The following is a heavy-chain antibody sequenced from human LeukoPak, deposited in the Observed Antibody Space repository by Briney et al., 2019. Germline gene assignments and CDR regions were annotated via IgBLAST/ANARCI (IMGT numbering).Heavy chain of an antibody. CDR1: GLTFSSYA. D-gene: IGHD3-22*01. V-gene: IGHV3-23*01. Sequence: GGSLRLSCAASGLTFSSYAMSWVRQAPGKGLEWVSAISGSGGSTYYADSVKGRFTISRDNSKNTLYLQMNSLRAEDTAVYYCAIVSGTVVVLDYWGQGTLVTVSS. CDR3: AIVSGTVVVLDY. CDR2: ISGSGGST. J-gene: IGHJ4*02.